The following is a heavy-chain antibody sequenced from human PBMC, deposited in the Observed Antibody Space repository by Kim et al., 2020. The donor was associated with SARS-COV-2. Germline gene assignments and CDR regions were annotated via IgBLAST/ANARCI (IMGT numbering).Heavy chain of an antibody. Sequence: SVKVSCKASGGTFSSYAISWVRQAPGQGLEWMGGIIPIFGTANYAQKFQGRVTITADESTSTAYMELSSLRSEDTAVYYCARDKADTAMVMTYYGMDVWGHGTTVTVSS. J-gene: IGHJ6*02. V-gene: IGHV1-69*13. D-gene: IGHD5-18*01. CDR1: GGTFSSYA. CDR2: IIPIFGTA. CDR3: ARDKADTAMVMTYYGMDV.